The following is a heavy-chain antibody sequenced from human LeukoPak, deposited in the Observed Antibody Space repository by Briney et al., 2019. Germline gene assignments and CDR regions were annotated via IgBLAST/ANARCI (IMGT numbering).Heavy chain of an antibody. J-gene: IGHJ4*02. Sequence: SQTLSLTCAISGDSVSSNIPAWNWIRQSPSRGLEWLGRTFYSSKWYNDYAVSVRGRIAINPDTSKKQFSLQLNSVTPEDTAVYYCARAKGRSPLFDYWGQGTLVTVSS. D-gene: IGHD6-13*01. V-gene: IGHV6-1*01. CDR1: GDSVSSNIPA. CDR2: TFYSSKWYN. CDR3: ARAKGRSPLFDY.